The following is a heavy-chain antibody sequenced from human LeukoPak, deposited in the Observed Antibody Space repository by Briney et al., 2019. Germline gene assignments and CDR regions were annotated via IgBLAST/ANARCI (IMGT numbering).Heavy chain of an antibody. V-gene: IGHV3-9*01. J-gene: IGHJ6*02. CDR1: GFTFDDYA. CDR2: ISWNSGRI. CDR3: AKDSRPADDYYYGMDV. Sequence: GGSLRLSCAASGFTFDDYAMHWVRQAPGKGLEWVSGISWNSGRIGYADSVKGRFTISRDNAKNSLYLQMNSLRAGDTALYYCAKDSRPADDYYYGMDVWGQGTTVTVSS. D-gene: IGHD2-2*01.